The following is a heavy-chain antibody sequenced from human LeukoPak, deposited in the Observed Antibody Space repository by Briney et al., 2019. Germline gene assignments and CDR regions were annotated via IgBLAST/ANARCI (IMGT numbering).Heavy chain of an antibody. V-gene: IGHV4-30-2*01. D-gene: IGHD6-19*01. CDR3: ARIADQWWFDP. CDR1: GGSISSGGFS. CDR2: IYYSGST. Sequence: PSETLSLTCAVSGGSISSGGFSLTWIRQAPGKGPEWIGYIYYSGSTYYIPPLKSRVTISVDRSKNQFSLTLSSVTAPDTAVYFCARIADQWWFDPWGQGTLVTVSS. J-gene: IGHJ5*02.